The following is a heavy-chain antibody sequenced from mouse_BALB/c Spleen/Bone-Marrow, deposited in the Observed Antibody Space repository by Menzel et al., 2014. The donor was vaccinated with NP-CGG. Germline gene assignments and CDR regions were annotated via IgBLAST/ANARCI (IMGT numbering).Heavy chain of an antibody. D-gene: IGHD4-1*01. J-gene: IGHJ2*01. Sequence: QVQLQQSGPELVKPGASVKMSCKASGYSFTSYYIHWVKQRPGQGLEWIGWIFPGSDNTKYNEKFKGKATLTADTSSSTAYMHLSSPTSEDSAVYFCARDWDEYYFDYWGQGTTLTVSS. V-gene: IGHV1-66*01. CDR3: ARDWDEYYFDY. CDR2: IFPGSDNT. CDR1: GYSFTSYY.